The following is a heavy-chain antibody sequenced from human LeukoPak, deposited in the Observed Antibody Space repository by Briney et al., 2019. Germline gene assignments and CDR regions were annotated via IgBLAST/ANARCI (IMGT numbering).Heavy chain of an antibody. Sequence: PGGSLRLSCAASGFTFSNYGMHWVRQAPGKGLEWVAVIWYDGSNIYYADSVKGRFTISRDNSKNTLYPQMDSLRAEDTAIYYCASDPGAYWGQGTLVTVSS. V-gene: IGHV3-33*01. J-gene: IGHJ4*02. D-gene: IGHD1-14*01. CDR3: ASDPGAY. CDR1: GFTFSNYG. CDR2: IWYDGSNI.